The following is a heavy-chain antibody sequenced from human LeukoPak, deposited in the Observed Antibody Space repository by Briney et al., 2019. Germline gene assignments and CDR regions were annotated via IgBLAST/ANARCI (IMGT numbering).Heavy chain of an antibody. D-gene: IGHD2-15*01. J-gene: IGHJ4*02. V-gene: IGHV3-53*01. CDR1: GFTVSSSY. CDR3: EREVVSSPSYFDS. CDR2: FYRGDST. Sequence: GGSLRLSCAASGFTVSSSYMYWVRQAPGKGLEWVSFFYRGDSTYYAESVRGRFTISRDNSKNTLYLLMNSLIPEDTAVYYCEREVVSSPSYFDSWGQGTLVTVSS.